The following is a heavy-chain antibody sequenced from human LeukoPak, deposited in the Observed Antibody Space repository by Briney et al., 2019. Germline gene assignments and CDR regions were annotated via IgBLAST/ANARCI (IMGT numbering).Heavy chain of an antibody. CDR2: TYYRSKWYI. D-gene: IGHD4-23*01. J-gene: IGHJ4*02. Sequence: SQTLSLTCAISGDSVSSNSAGWHWIRQSPSRGLEWLGRTYYRSKWYIDYAGSVNSRITINPDTSKNQFSLQLNSVTPEDTAVYYCVRNKLWACDYWGQGTLVAVSS. V-gene: IGHV6-1*01. CDR1: GDSVSSNSAG. CDR3: VRNKLWACDY.